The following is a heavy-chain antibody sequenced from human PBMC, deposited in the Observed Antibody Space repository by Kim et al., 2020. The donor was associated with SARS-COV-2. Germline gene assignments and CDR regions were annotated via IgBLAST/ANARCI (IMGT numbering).Heavy chain of an antibody. Sequence: YNPSLKSRVTISVDTSKNQFSLKLSSVTAADTAVYYCARVWGYGDYLFDYWGQGTLVTVSS. CDR3: ARVWGYGDYLFDY. J-gene: IGHJ4*02. V-gene: IGHV4-39*07. D-gene: IGHD4-17*01.